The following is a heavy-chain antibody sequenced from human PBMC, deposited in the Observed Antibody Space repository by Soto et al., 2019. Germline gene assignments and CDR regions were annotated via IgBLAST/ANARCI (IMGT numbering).Heavy chain of an antibody. CDR3: ARGLLRGGWYPIGY. CDR1: GFTFSSYW. V-gene: IGHV3-7*03. D-gene: IGHD6-19*01. CDR2: IKQDGSEK. J-gene: IGHJ4*02. Sequence: SCAASGFTFSSYWISWVRQAPGKGLEWVANIKQDGSEKYYVDSVKGRFTISRDNTKNSLYLQMNSLRAEDTAVYYCARGLLRGGWYPIGYCGQGILVTVSS.